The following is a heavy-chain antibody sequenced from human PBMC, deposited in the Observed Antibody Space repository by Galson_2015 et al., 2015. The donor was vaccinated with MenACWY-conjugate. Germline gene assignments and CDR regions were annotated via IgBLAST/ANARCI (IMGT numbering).Heavy chain of an antibody. CDR2: IKADGSFS. Sequence: SLRLSCAASGFTFNNYWMHWVRQPPGKGLEWISYIKADGSFSNYADSVKGRFTISTDNAKNMVYLQMDGLGDEDTALYFCARDNNWSSDSSGQGTLATASS. J-gene: IGHJ4*02. D-gene: IGHD1-1*01. V-gene: IGHV3-74*01. CDR3: ARDNNWSSDS. CDR1: GFTFNNYW.